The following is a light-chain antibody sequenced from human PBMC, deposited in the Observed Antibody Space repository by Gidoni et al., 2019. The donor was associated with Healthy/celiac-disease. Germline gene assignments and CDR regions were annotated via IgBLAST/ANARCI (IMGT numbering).Light chain of an antibody. CDR2: EGS. CDR1: SSDVGSYNL. J-gene: IGLJ2*01. V-gene: IGLV2-23*03. Sequence: QSALTQPASVSGSPGQSITISCTGTSSDVGSYNLVSWYQQHPGKAPKLMIYEGSKRPSGVSNRFSGSKSGNTASLTISGLQAEDEADYYCCSYAGSSTFVPFGGGTKLTVL. CDR3: CSYAGSSTFVP.